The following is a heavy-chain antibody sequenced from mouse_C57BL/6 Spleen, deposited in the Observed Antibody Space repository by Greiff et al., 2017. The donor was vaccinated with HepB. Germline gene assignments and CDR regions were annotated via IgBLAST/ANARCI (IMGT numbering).Heavy chain of an antibody. D-gene: IGHD1-1*01. J-gene: IGHJ2*01. CDR3: AIITTVVAGGFDY. CDR2: INPNNGGT. CDR1: GYTFTDYY. Sequence: EVQLQQSGPELVKPGASVKISCKASGYTFTDYYMNWVKQSHGKSLEWIGDINPNNGGTSYNQKFKGKATLTVDKSSSTAYMELRSLTSEDSAVYYCAIITTVVAGGFDYWGQGTTLTVSS. V-gene: IGHV1-26*01.